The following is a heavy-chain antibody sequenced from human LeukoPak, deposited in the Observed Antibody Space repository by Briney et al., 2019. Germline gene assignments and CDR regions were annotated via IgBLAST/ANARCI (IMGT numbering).Heavy chain of an antibody. V-gene: IGHV3-53*01. CDR3: AKLGPELLNYYFDY. J-gene: IGHJ4*02. D-gene: IGHD1-26*01. CDR2: IYSGGST. Sequence: PGGSLRLSCAASGFTVSSNYMSWVRQAPGKGLEWVSVIYSGGSTYYADSVKGRFTISRDNSKNTLYLQMNSLRAEDTAVYYCAKLGPELLNYYFDYWGQGTLVTVSS. CDR1: GFTVSSNY.